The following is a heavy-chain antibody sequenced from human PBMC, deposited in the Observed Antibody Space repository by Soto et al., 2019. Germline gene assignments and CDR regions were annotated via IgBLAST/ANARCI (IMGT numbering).Heavy chain of an antibody. CDR1: VGSISSGGYY. CDR2: IYYSGST. D-gene: IGHD3-10*01. V-gene: IGHV4-61*08. J-gene: IGHJ4*02. Sequence: SETLSLTCTVSVGSISSGGYYWSWIRQHPGKGLEWIGYIYYSGSTNYNPSLKSRVTISVDTSKNQFSLKLSSVTAADTAVYYCARHRSLPYYGSGIDSPGFDYWGQGTLVTVSS. CDR3: ARHRSLPYYGSGIDSPGFDY.